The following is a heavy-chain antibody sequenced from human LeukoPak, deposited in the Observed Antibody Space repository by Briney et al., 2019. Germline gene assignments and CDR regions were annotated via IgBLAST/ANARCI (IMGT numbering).Heavy chain of an antibody. CDR2: TGPDGKKT. Sequence: GGSLRLSCAASGFTFNRYDMHWVRQAPGKGLEWVSFTGPDGKKTFYGDSLNGRFTISRDNFEDTVFLQMNTVRAEDTAVYYCARQMVEGQQNYYMDVWGNGTTVTVSS. J-gene: IGHJ6*03. D-gene: IGHD2-15*01. CDR3: ARQMVEGQQNYYMDV. V-gene: IGHV3-33*01. CDR1: GFTFNRYD.